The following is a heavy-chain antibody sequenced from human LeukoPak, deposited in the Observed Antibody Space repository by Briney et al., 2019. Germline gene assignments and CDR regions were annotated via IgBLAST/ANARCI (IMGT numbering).Heavy chain of an antibody. Sequence: GGSLRLSCSASGFTFSSYWMSWLRQAPGKGLEWVANIKQDGSEKYYVDSVKGRFTISRDNSKNTLYLQMISLSAEDTAVYYCARDQGLVEMATTPDYWGQGTLVAVSS. D-gene: IGHD5-24*01. CDR3: ARDQGLVEMATTPDY. V-gene: IGHV3-7*01. CDR1: GFTFSSYW. CDR2: IKQDGSEK. J-gene: IGHJ4*02.